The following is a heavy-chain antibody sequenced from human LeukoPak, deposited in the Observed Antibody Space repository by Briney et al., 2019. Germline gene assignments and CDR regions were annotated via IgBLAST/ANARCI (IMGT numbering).Heavy chain of an antibody. D-gene: IGHD3-3*01. CDR3: ASGVREWLFYY. Sequence: PSETPSLTCAVYGGSFSAYYWSWIRQPPGKGLEWIGEINHSGSTNYNPSLKSRVTISVDTSKNQFSLKLNSVTAADTAVYYCASGVREWLFYYWGQGTLVTVSS. CDR2: INHSGST. V-gene: IGHV4-34*01. CDR1: GGSFSAYY. J-gene: IGHJ4*02.